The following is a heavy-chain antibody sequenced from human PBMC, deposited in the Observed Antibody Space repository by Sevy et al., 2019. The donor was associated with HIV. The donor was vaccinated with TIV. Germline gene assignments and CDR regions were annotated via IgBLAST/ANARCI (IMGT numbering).Heavy chain of an antibody. J-gene: IGHJ3*02. D-gene: IGHD6-13*01. CDR1: GFTFSSYS. Sequence: GGSLRLSCAASGFTFSSYSMNWVRQAPGKGLEWVSSISSSSSYIYYADSVKGRFTISRDNAKNSRFLQMNSLRAEDTAVYYCARDGAAAGDAFDIWGQGTMVTVSS. V-gene: IGHV3-21*01. CDR3: ARDGAAAGDAFDI. CDR2: ISSSSSYI.